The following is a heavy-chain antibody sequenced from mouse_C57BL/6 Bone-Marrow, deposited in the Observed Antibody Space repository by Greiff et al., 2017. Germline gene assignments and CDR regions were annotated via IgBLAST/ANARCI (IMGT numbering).Heavy chain of an antibody. Sequence: QVQLQQPGAELVKPGASVKMSCKASGYTFTSYWITWVKQRPGQGLEWIGDIYPGSGSTNYNEKFKSKATLTVDKSSSTAYMQLSSLTSEDSAVYYCARGTTVPWYFDVWGTGTTVTVSS. V-gene: IGHV1-55*01. CDR3: ARGTTVPWYFDV. J-gene: IGHJ1*03. CDR1: GYTFTSYW. CDR2: IYPGSGST. D-gene: IGHD1-1*01.